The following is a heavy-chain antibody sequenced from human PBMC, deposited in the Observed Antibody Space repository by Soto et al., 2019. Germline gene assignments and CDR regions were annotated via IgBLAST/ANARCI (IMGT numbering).Heavy chain of an antibody. J-gene: IGHJ4*02. D-gene: IGHD3-3*01. CDR3: AKSSVGFWSGYYTSYYFDY. V-gene: IGHV3-23*01. CDR2: ISGSGGST. Sequence: GGSLRLSCAASGFTFSSYAMSWVRQAPGKGLEWVSAISGSGGSTYYADPVKGRFTISRDNSKNTLYLQMNSLRAEDTAVYYCAKSSVGFWSGYYTSYYFDYWGQGTLVTVSS. CDR1: GFTFSSYA.